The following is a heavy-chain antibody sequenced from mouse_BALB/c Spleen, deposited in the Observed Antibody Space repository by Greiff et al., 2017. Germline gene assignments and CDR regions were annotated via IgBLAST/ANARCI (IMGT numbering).Heavy chain of an antibody. Sequence: EVQLQQSGAELVGSGASVKLSCTASGFNIKDYYMHWVKQRPEQGLEWIGWIDPENGDTEYAPKFQGKATMTADTSSNTAYLQLSSLTSEDTAVYYCARWAYWGQGTLVTVSA. V-gene: IGHV14-4*02. J-gene: IGHJ3*01. CDR1: GFNIKDYY. CDR2: IDPENGDT. CDR3: ARWAY. D-gene: IGHD2-3*01.